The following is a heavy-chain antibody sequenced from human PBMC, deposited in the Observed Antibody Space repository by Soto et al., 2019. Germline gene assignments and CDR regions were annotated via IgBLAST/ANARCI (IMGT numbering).Heavy chain of an antibody. CDR1: GYAFTTYG. CDR3: AKTANGWFSAFDI. D-gene: IGHD6-19*01. Sequence: QVHLVQSGAEVKKPGASVKVSCQGSGYAFTTYGITWVRQAPGQGLEWMGWISAHNGNTNYAQKLQGRVTVTRDTSTSTAYMELRSLRYDDTAVYYCAKTANGWFSAFDIWGQGTMVTVSS. J-gene: IGHJ3*02. CDR2: ISAHNGNT. V-gene: IGHV1-18*01.